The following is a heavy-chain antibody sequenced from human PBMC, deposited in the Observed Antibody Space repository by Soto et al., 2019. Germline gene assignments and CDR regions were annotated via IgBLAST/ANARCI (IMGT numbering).Heavy chain of an antibody. CDR2: IYYSGST. V-gene: IGHV4-59*01. CDR3: ATYVPDKLAVAGTSDAFDI. D-gene: IGHD6-19*01. J-gene: IGHJ3*02. Sequence: SETLSLTCTFSGGSLSSYYWRLIRPPPGKGLEWIADIYYSGSTNYSPSLKSRVTISVDTSKNQFSLNLSSVTAADTAVYFCATYVPDKLAVAGTSDAFDIWGQGKMVTVSS. CDR1: GGSLSSYY.